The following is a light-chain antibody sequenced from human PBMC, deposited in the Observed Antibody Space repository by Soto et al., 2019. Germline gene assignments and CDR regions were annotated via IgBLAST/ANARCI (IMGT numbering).Light chain of an antibody. CDR3: KSYDSSPSALFF. V-gene: IGLV1-40*01. Sequence: QSVLTQPPSVSGAPGQRVTISCTGSSSNIGAGYEVHWYQQLPGTAPKLLIYGNNNRPSGVPDRFSGSKSGTSASLALTGLQHEDEADNYYKSYDSSPSALFFFGPGTNLIVL. J-gene: IGLJ1*01. CDR2: GNN. CDR1: SSNIGAGYE.